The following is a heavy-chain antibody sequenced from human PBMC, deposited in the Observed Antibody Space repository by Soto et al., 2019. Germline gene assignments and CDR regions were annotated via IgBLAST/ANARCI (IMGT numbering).Heavy chain of an antibody. D-gene: IGHD1-26*01. CDR2: ISSSSAAM. V-gene: IGHV3-11*01. CDR3: ARVNWEQLMSFAFDL. CDR1: GFTFSDYY. Sequence: GGSLRLSCAAPGFTFSDYYMGWLRRAPGKGLEWVSYISSSSAAMYYAGSVKGRFTISRDNAKASLSLQMNGLRVDDTAVYYCARVNWEQLMSFAFDLWGQGTVVTVSS. J-gene: IGHJ3*01.